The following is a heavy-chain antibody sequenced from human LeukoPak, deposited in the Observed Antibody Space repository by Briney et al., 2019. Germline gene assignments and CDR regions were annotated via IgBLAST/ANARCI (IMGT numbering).Heavy chain of an antibody. CDR3: ATDRIAVAGYFDY. Sequence: ASVKVSCKASGYTFTSYAMNWVRQAPGKGLEWMGGFDPEDGETIYAQKFQGRVTMTEDTSTDTAYMELSSLRSEDTAVYYCATDRIAVAGYFDYWGQGTLVTVSS. J-gene: IGHJ4*02. V-gene: IGHV1-24*01. CDR1: GYTFTSYA. D-gene: IGHD6-19*01. CDR2: FDPEDGET.